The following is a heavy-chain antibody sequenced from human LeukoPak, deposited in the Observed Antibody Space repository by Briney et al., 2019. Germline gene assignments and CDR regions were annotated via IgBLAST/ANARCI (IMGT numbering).Heavy chain of an antibody. D-gene: IGHD5-18*01. CDR1: GGSISSSSYY. CDR2: ISSSGSTI. Sequence: LSLTCTVSGGSISSSSYYWGWIRQAPGKGLEWVSYISSSGSTIHYADSVKGRFTISRDNAKNSLYLQMNSLRAEDTVVYYCARVRRRTAMGDYWGQGTLVTVSS. CDR3: ARVRRRTAMGDY. V-gene: IGHV3-11*01. J-gene: IGHJ4*02.